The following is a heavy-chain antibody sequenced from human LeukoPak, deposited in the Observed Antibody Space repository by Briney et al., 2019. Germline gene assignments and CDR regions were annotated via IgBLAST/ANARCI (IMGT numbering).Heavy chain of an antibody. CDR2: INHSGST. V-gene: IGHV4-34*01. CDR3: ARGYCSSTSCYTYGMDV. J-gene: IGHJ6*02. Sequence: SETLSLTCAVYGVSFSGYYWSRIRQPPEKGLEWIGEINHSGSTNYNPSLKSRVTISVDTSKNQFSLKLSSVTAADTAVYYCARGYCSSTSCYTYGMDVWGQGTTVTVSS. D-gene: IGHD2-2*02. CDR1: GVSFSGYY.